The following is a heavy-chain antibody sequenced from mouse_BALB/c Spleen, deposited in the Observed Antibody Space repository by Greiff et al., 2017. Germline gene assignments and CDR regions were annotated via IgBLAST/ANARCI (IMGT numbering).Heavy chain of an antibody. J-gene: IGHJ3*01. V-gene: IGHV5-17*02. CDR3: ARSEAWFAY. CDR2: ISSGSSTI. Sequence: DVQLVESGGGLVQPGGSRKLSCAASGFTFSSFGMHWVRQAPEKGLEWVAYISSGSSTIYYADTVKGRFTISRDNPKNTLFLQMTSLRSEDTAMYYCARSEAWFAYWGQGTLVTVSA. CDR1: GFTFSSFG.